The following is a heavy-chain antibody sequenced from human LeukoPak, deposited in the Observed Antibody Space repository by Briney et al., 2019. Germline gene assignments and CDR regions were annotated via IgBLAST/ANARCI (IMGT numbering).Heavy chain of an antibody. V-gene: IGHV3-21*01. Sequence: PGGSLRLSCAASGFTFTMYSMNWVRQAPGKGLEWVSSISSSSSYIYYADSVKGRFTISRDNAKNSLYLQMNSLRAEDTAVYYCARDLRDDYGDFYFDYWGQGTLVTVSS. CDR1: GFTFTMYS. CDR3: ARDLRDDYGDFYFDY. J-gene: IGHJ4*02. D-gene: IGHD4-17*01. CDR2: ISSSSSYI.